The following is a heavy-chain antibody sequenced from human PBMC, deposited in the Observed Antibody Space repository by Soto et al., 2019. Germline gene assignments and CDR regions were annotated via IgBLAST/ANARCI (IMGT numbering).Heavy chain of an antibody. CDR2: IIPIFGTA. CDR3: ARAPGPGGTGTLY. Sequence: SVKVSCKASGGTFSSYALSWLRQAPGQGLEWMGGIIPIFGTAKYAQKFQGRVTITAEESTSTAYMEISSLRSEDTPLYYCARAPGPGGTGTLYRSQGTFLTVAS. CDR1: GGTFSSYA. V-gene: IGHV1-69*13. J-gene: IGHJ4*02. D-gene: IGHD1-1*01.